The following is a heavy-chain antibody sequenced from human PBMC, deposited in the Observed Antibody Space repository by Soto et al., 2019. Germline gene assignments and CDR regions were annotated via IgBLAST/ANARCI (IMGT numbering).Heavy chain of an antibody. J-gene: IGHJ4*02. D-gene: IGHD3-3*01. CDR2: ISPYNGNT. Sequence: ASVKVSCKASGYTFRNYGITWVRQAPGQGLEWMAWISPYNGNTNYAQDLQGRVTMTTDTSTSTAYMELRSLTSEDTAMYYCARDLVSGSDFWRAYNGGYFDYWGQGALVTVSS. CDR3: ARDLVSGSDFWRAYNGGYFDY. V-gene: IGHV1-18*01. CDR1: GYTFRNYG.